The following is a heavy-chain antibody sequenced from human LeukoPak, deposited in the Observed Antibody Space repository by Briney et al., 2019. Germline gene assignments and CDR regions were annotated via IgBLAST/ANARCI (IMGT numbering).Heavy chain of an antibody. D-gene: IGHD3-22*01. CDR2: IYYSGST. Sequence: SQTLSLTCSVSGGSISSGGYYWSWIRQHPGKGLEWIGYIYYSGSTNYNPSLKSRVTISVDTSKNQFSLKLSSVTAADTAVYYCARENDSSGHRLWGQGNLVTVSS. CDR1: GGSISSGGYY. V-gene: IGHV4-31*03. J-gene: IGHJ4*02. CDR3: ARENDSSGHRL.